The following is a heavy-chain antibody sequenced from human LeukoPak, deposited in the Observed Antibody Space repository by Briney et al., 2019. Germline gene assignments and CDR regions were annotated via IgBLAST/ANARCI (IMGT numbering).Heavy chain of an antibody. V-gene: IGHV3-30-3*01. CDR3: ARDKMKQLPAVVDY. CDR1: GFTFSSYA. J-gene: IGHJ4*02. D-gene: IGHD6-13*01. Sequence: PGGSLRLSCAASGFTFSSYAMHWVRQAPGKGLEWVAVISYDGSNKYYADSVKGRFSISRDNSKNTLYLQMNSLRAEDTAVYYCARDKMKQLPAVVDYWGQGTLVTVSS. CDR2: ISYDGSNK.